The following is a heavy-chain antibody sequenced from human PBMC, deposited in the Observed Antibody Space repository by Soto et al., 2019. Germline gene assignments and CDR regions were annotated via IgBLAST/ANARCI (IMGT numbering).Heavy chain of an antibody. Sequence: GASVKVSCKASGYTFTSYYIHWVRQAPGQGLEWMGGIVPIVDTSTYAQKFQGRVTITADESTSTAYMELSSLRSDDTAIYYCVRVVAIPGYPDNWGQGTLVTVSS. V-gene: IGHV1-69*13. CDR1: GYTFTSYY. D-gene: IGHD5-12*01. CDR3: VRVVAIPGYPDN. J-gene: IGHJ4*02. CDR2: IVPIVDTS.